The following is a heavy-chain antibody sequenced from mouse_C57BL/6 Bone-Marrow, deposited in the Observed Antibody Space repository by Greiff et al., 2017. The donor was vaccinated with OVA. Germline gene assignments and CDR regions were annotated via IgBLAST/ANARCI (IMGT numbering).Heavy chain of an antibody. CDR1: GFTFSDYY. D-gene: IGHD2-2*01. Sequence: EVQGVESGGGLVQPGGSLKLSCAASGFTFSDYYMYWVRQTPEKRLEWVAYISNGGGSTYYRDTVKGRFTISRDNAKNTLYLQMSRLKSEDTAMYYCASPLYYGYGDGFAYWGQGTLVTVSA. CDR2: ISNGGGST. CDR3: ASPLYYGYGDGFAY. J-gene: IGHJ3*01. V-gene: IGHV5-12*01.